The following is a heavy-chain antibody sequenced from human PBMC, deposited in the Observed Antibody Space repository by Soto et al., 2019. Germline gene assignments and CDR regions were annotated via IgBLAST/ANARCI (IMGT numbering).Heavy chain of an antibody. CDR3: ARDYSSSRYYGMDV. D-gene: IGHD3-22*01. J-gene: IGHJ6*02. Sequence: EVQLVETGGGLIQPGGSLRLSCAASGFTVSSNYMSWVRQAPGKGLEWVSVIYSGGSAYYADSVKGRFTISGDNSKNTLYLQMNSLKAEDTAVYYCARDYSSSRYYGMDVWGQGTTVTVSS. CDR2: IYSGGSA. V-gene: IGHV3-53*02. CDR1: GFTVSSNY.